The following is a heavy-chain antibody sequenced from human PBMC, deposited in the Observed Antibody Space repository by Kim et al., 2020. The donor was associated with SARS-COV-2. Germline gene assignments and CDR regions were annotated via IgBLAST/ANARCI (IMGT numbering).Heavy chain of an antibody. CDR2: INHSGST. J-gene: IGHJ4*02. CDR1: GGSFSGYY. Sequence: SETLSLTCAVYGGSFSGYYWSWIRQPPGKGLEWIGEINHSGSTNYNPSLKSRVTISVDTSKNQFSLKLSSVTAADTAVYYCARPFGSSRGYYFDYWGQGTLVTVSS. V-gene: IGHV4-34*01. CDR3: ARPFGSSRGYYFDY. D-gene: IGHD6-13*01.